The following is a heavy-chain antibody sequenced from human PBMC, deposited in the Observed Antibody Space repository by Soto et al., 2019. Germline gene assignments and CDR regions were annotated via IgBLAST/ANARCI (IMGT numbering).Heavy chain of an antibody. V-gene: IGHV3-33*01. D-gene: IGHD3-22*01. CDR3: ARDQRYYDESPLYGMDV. CDR2: IWYDGSNK. Sequence: WGSLRLSCAASGFTFSSYGMHFFRHSAFKWLEWVAVIWYDGSNKYYADSVKGRFTISRDNSKNTLYLQMNSLRAEDTAVYYCARDQRYYDESPLYGMDVWGQGTTVTVSS. J-gene: IGHJ6*02. CDR1: GFTFSSYG.